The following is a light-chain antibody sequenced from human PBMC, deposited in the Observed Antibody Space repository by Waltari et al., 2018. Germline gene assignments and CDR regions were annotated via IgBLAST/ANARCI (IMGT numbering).Light chain of an antibody. V-gene: IGKV3-20*01. CDR2: GAS. J-gene: IGKJ1*01. CDR3: QHYVRLPVT. CDR1: QSVSRT. Sequence: EIVLTQSPGTLSLYPGERATLSCRASQSVSRTLAWYQQKPGQAPRLLIYGASNRATGIPDRVSGSGSGTDFSLTISRLEPEDFAVYYCQHYVRLPVTFGQGTKVEIK.